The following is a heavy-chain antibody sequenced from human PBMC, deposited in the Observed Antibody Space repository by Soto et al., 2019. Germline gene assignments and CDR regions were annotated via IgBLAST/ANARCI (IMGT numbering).Heavy chain of an antibody. V-gene: IGHV4-39*01. Sequence: SETLSLTCTVSGGSISSSSYYWGWIRQPPGKGLEWIGSIYYSGSTYYNPSLKSRVTISVDTSKNQFSLRLSSVTAADTAVYYCARRGYTARGLADVWGQGTTVTVSS. CDR3: ARRGYTARGLADV. CDR1: GGSISSSSYY. D-gene: IGHD5-18*01. J-gene: IGHJ6*02. CDR2: IYYSGST.